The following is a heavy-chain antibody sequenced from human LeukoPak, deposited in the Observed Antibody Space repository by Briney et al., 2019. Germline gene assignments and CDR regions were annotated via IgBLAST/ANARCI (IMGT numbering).Heavy chain of an antibody. CDR3: ARALGYSYGYAVDY. D-gene: IGHD5-18*01. J-gene: IGHJ4*02. CDR1: GFAFGTYA. V-gene: IGHV3-23*01. Sequence: PGGSLRLSCAGSGFAFGTYAMSWVRQAPGMGLEWVSSISANGQATYYADSVEGRFTISRDNAKNSLYLQMNSLRAEDTAVYYCARALGYSYGYAVDYWGQGTLVTVSS. CDR2: ISANGQAT.